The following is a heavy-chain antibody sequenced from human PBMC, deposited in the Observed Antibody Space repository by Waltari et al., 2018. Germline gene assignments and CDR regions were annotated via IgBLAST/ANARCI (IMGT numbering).Heavy chain of an antibody. Sequence: QVQLVQSGAEVKKPGASVKVSCKASGYTFTGYYMHWVRQAPGQGLEWMGWINPNSGGTNYAQKFQGRVTMTRDTSISTAYMELSRLRSDDTAVYYCARDLREYQLRYPTGWFDPWGQGTLVTVSS. D-gene: IGHD2-2*02. V-gene: IGHV1-2*02. CDR1: GYTFTGYY. CDR2: INPNSGGT. CDR3: ARDLREYQLRYPTGWFDP. J-gene: IGHJ5*02.